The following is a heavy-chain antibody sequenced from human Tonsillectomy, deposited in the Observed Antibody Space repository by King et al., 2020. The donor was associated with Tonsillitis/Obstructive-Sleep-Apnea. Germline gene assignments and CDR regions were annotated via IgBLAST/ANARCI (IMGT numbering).Heavy chain of an antibody. CDR1: GYNFITYW. CDR3: GGNYVSGSPPTYSYSGMDV. J-gene: IGHJ6*02. D-gene: IGHD3-10*01. V-gene: IGHV5-10-1*03. Sequence: VQLVESGTEVKKPGESLRISCKGSGYNFITYWITWVRQMPGKGLEWMGSIDPSDSYTNYSPSFQGPVTISTDKSISTAYLQWSSLKASDTAMYYCGGNYVSGSPPTYSYSGMDVWGQGTTVTVSS. CDR2: IDPSDSYT.